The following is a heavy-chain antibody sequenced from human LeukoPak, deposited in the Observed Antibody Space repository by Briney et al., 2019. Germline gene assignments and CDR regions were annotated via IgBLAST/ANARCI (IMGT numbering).Heavy chain of an antibody. CDR2: IRSKAYGGTT. D-gene: IGHD2/OR15-2a*01. CDR3: TRDHFKDFDY. V-gene: IGHV3-49*04. Sequence: GGSLRLSCTASGFTFGDYAMSWVRQAPGKGLEWVGFIRSKAYGGTTEYAASVKGRFTISRDDSKSIAYLQMNSLKTEDTAVYYCTRDHFKDFDYWGQGTLVTVSS. J-gene: IGHJ4*02. CDR1: GFTFGDYA.